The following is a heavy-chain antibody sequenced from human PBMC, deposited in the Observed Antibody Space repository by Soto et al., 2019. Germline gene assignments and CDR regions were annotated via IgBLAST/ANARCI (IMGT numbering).Heavy chain of an antibody. CDR3: AKGANYYDSNGFYLFDF. Sequence: GGSLRLSCAASGFTFDTCGMHWVRQAPGRGLEWVAIVSYDGSNKQYSESVKGRFTISRDNSNNTLYLQMDSLRPEDTAVYYCAKGANYYDSNGFYLFDFWGQGTPVTVSS. V-gene: IGHV3-30*18. D-gene: IGHD3-22*01. CDR2: VSYDGSNK. CDR1: GFTFDTCG. J-gene: IGHJ4*02.